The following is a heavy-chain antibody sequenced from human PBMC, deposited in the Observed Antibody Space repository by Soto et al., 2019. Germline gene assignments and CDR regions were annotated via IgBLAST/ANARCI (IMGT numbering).Heavy chain of an antibody. CDR2: IYYSGST. Sequence: SETLSLTCTVSGGSISSGDYYWSWIRQPPGKGLEWIGYIYYSGSTYYNPSLKSRVTISVDTSKNQFSLKLSSVTAADTAVYYCARDSYDFWGGAGGMDVWGQGTTVTVSS. J-gene: IGHJ6*02. CDR3: ARDSYDFWGGAGGMDV. V-gene: IGHV4-30-4*01. CDR1: GGSISSGDYY. D-gene: IGHD3-3*01.